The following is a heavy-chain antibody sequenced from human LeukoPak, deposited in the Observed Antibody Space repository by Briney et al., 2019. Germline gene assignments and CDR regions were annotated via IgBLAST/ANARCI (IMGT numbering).Heavy chain of an antibody. V-gene: IGHV3-66*01. CDR1: GFTVSTNY. D-gene: IGHD4-11*01. CDR3: ARGGYSNANKFYYYGMDV. CDR2: LYSDGST. Sequence: GGSLRLSCAASGFTVSTNYMAWVRQAPGRGLEWVSILYSDGSTYYADFVKGRFIISRDISRNTLYLQMNSLRAEDTAVYYCARGGYSNANKFYYYGMDVWGQGTPVTVSS. J-gene: IGHJ6*02.